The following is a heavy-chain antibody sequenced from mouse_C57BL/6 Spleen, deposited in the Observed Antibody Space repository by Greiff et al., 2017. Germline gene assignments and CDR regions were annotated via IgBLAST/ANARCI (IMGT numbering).Heavy chain of an antibody. J-gene: IGHJ2*01. D-gene: IGHD1-1*01. CDR1: GYAFSSYW. Sequence: QVQLQQSGAELVKPGASVKISCKASGYAFSSYWLNWVKQRPGKGLEWIGQIYPGDGDTNYNGKFKGKATLTADKSSSTAYMQLSSLTSEDSAVYFCARSGYYYVYFDYWGQGTTLTVSS. CDR3: ARSGYYYVYFDY. V-gene: IGHV1-80*01. CDR2: IYPGDGDT.